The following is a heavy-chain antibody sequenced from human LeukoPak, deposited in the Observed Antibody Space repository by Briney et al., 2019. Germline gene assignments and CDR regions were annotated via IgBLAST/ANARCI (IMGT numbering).Heavy chain of an antibody. CDR2: FDPEDGET. V-gene: IGHV1-24*01. J-gene: IGHJ4*02. D-gene: IGHD5-18*01. CDR3: AAGIQRHKPYDY. Sequence: ASVKVSCKVSGYTLTELSMHWVRQAPGKGLEWMGGFDPEDGETIYAQKFQGRVTVTEDTSTDTAYMELSSLRSEDTAVYYCAAGIQRHKPYDYWGQGTLVTVSS. CDR1: GYTLTELS.